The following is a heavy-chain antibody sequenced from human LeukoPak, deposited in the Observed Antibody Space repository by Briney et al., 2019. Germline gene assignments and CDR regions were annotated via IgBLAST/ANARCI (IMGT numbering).Heavy chain of an antibody. Sequence: GGSLRLSCAASGFTFSDHYMDWVRQAPGKGLEWVGRTRNKANSYTTEYAASVKGRFTISRDDSKNSLYLQMNSLKTEDTAVYYCARVGSSGWYGDYFDYWGQGTLVTVSS. CDR3: ARVGSSGWYGDYFDY. D-gene: IGHD6-19*01. V-gene: IGHV3-72*01. CDR1: GFTFSDHY. J-gene: IGHJ4*02. CDR2: TRNKANSYTT.